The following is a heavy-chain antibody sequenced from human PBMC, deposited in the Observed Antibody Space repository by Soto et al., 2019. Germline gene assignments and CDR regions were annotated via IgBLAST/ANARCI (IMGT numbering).Heavy chain of an antibody. CDR2: INPNSGGT. D-gene: IGHD6-19*01. Sequence: ASVKVSCKASGYTFTGYYMHWVRQAPGQGLEWMGWINPNSGGTNYTQKFQGWVTMTRDTSISTAYMELSRLRSDDTAVYYCARDHGSGCYSIHRKELYYFDYWGQGTLVTVSS. V-gene: IGHV1-2*04. CDR3: ARDHGSGCYSIHRKELYYFDY. J-gene: IGHJ4*02. CDR1: GYTFTGYY.